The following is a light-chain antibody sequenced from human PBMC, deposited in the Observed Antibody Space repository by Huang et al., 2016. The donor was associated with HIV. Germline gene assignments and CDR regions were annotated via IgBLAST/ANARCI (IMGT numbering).Light chain of an antibody. Sequence: DIRVTQSPSSLSPSVGDRVTITCQASQAISNSLAWYQQRPGKAPKLLLHSASTLENGVPSRFSGSGSGADYTLTVSSLQPEDFATYYCQQYYGTPTFGQGTRVEIK. CDR3: QQYYGTPT. CDR1: QAISNS. CDR2: SAS. V-gene: IGKV1-NL1*01. J-gene: IGKJ1*01.